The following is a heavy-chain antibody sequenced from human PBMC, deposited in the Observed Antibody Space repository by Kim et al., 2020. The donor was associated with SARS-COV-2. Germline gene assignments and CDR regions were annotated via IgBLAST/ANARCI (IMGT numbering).Heavy chain of an antibody. V-gene: IGHV3-30*18. CDR3: AKEEGSGYSSGWTYYYYGMDV. CDR2: ISYDGSNK. CDR1: GFTFSSYG. J-gene: IGHJ6*02. D-gene: IGHD6-19*01. Sequence: GGSLRLSCAASGFTFSSYGMHWVRQAPGKGLEWVAVISYDGSNKYYADSVKGRFTISRDNSKNMLYLQMNSLRAEDTAVYHCAKEEGSGYSSGWTYYYYGMDVWGRGTTVTVSS.